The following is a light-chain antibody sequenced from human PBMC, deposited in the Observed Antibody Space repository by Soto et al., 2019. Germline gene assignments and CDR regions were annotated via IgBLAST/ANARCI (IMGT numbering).Light chain of an antibody. J-gene: IGKJ2*01. CDR1: QSVSSSY. Sequence: EIVLTQSPVTLSLSPGERATLSCRASQSVSSSYLAWYQQKPGQAPRLLIYGASSRATGIPDRFSGSGSGTDFTLTIRRLEPEDFAVYYCQQYGSSPQTFGLGTKVEIK. CDR2: GAS. CDR3: QQYGSSPQT. V-gene: IGKV3-20*01.